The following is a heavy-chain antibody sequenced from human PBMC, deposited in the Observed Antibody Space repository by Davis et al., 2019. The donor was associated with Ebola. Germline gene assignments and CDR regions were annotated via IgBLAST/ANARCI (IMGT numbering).Heavy chain of an antibody. CDR1: GYTVGSDF. J-gene: IGHJ5*02. D-gene: IGHD3-10*01. CDR2: LHSVSGI. Sequence: GESLKISCSASGYTVGSDFMIWARQAPGKGLEWLSMLHSVSGIFYAGSVRGRFTISADTSKNTLYLQMNSLRVDDTAVYYCATRGPWGQGTLVTVSS. V-gene: IGHV3-53*01. CDR3: ATRGP.